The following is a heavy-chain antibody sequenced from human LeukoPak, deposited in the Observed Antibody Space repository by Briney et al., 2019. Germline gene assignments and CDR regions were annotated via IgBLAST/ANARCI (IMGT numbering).Heavy chain of an antibody. D-gene: IGHD2-8*02. CDR1: GFTFSNYA. CDR2: FTVSGGRT. V-gene: IGHV3-23*01. CDR3: AKGLSDPNLVLDS. Sequence: GGSLRLSCAASGFTFSNYAMTWVRQAPGKGLEWVSSFTVSGGRTYYADSVKGRFTISRDNSKNTLYLQLNSLSAADTALYFCAKGLSDPNLVLDSWGQGTLVTVSS. J-gene: IGHJ4*02.